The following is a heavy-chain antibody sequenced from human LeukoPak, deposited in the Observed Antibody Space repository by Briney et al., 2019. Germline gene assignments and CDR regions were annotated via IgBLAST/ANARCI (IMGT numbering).Heavy chain of an antibody. D-gene: IGHD3-10*01. CDR3: AREGGHYYGSGSPYFDY. CDR2: IYYSGST. Sequence: SETLSLTCTVSGGSISSSSYYWGWIRQPPGKGLEWIGSIYYSGSTYYNPSFKSRVTISVDTSKNQFSLKLSSVTAADTAVYYCAREGGHYYGSGSPYFDYWGQGTLVTVSS. CDR1: GGSISSSSYY. J-gene: IGHJ4*02. V-gene: IGHV4-39*07.